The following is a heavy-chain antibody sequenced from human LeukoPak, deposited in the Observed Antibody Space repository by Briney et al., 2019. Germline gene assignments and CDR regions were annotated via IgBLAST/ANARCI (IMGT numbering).Heavy chain of an antibody. V-gene: IGHV4-38-2*01. CDR3: ARIDYDFWSGYYPYYFDY. J-gene: IGHJ4*02. CDR2: IYHSGST. CDR1: GYSISSGYY. Sequence: SETLSLTCAVSGYSISSGYYWGWIRQPPGKGLEWIGSIYHSGSTYYNPSLKSRVTISVDTSKNQFSLKLSSVTAADTAVYYCARIDYDFWSGYYPYYFDYWGQGTLVTVPS. D-gene: IGHD3-3*01.